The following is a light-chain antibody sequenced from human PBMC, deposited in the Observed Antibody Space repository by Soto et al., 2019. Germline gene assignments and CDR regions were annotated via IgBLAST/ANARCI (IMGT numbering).Light chain of an antibody. J-gene: IGLJ1*01. CDR3: NSYTSSSTLV. V-gene: IGLV2-14*03. CDR1: SSDVGGYNY. Sequence: QSVLNQPASVSGSPGQSTTISCTGTSSDVGGYNYVSWYQHHPGKAPKLMIYAVSERPSGVSNRFSGSKSGNTASLTISGLQAEDEADYYCNSYTSSSTLVFGTGTKVTVL. CDR2: AVS.